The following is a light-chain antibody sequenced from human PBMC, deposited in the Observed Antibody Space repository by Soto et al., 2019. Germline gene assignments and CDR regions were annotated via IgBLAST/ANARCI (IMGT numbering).Light chain of an antibody. CDR2: DAF. J-gene: IGKJ1*01. CDR3: QLYNIYPWT. V-gene: IGKV1-5*01. Sequence: DIQMTQSPSTLSASVGGRVTITCRASQSISRWLAWHQQKPGKAPKLLIYDAFSLESGVPSRFSGSGSGTQFTLTISSLQPDDFATYYGQLYNIYPWTFGQGTKVEIK. CDR1: QSISRW.